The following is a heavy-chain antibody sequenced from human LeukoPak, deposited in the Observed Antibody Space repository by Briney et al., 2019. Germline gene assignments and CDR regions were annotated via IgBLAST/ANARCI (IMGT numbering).Heavy chain of an antibody. Sequence: PSQTLSLTCAVSGGSISSGGYSWSWLRQPPGKGLEWIGYIYHSGSTYYNPSLKSRVTISVDRSKNQFSLKLSSVTAADTAVYYCARGRGIAAAGNDYWGQGTLVTVSS. CDR1: GGSISSGGYS. CDR2: IYHSGST. V-gene: IGHV4-30-2*01. CDR3: ARGRGIAAAGNDY. J-gene: IGHJ4*02. D-gene: IGHD6-13*01.